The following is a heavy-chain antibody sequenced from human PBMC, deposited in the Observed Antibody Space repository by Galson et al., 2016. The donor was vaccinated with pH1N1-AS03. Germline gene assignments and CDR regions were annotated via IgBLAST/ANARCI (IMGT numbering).Heavy chain of an antibody. D-gene: IGHD6-13*01. CDR3: VRSLAAAGNY. V-gene: IGHV3-30*04. J-gene: IGHJ4*02. Sequence: SLRLSCAASGFSLGDVALNWVRQAPGKGLEWVEFISYDGSEKYYADSVQGRVTISRDNYKNPVHLELNSLRGADKAVYYCVRSLAAAGNYWGQGTLVHVSS. CDR1: GFSLGDVA. CDR2: ISYDGSEK.